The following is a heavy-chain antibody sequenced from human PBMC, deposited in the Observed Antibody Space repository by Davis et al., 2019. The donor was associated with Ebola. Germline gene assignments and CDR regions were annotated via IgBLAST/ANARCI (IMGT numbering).Heavy chain of an antibody. V-gene: IGHV3-48*04. Sequence: GESLKISCAASGFTFSSYSMNWVRQAPGKGLEWVSYISSSSSTIYYADSVKGRFTISRDNAKNSLYLQMNSLRAEDTAVYYCARDYDAFDIWGQGTMVTVSS. CDR2: ISSSSSTI. CDR1: GFTFSSYS. CDR3: ARDYDAFDI. J-gene: IGHJ3*02.